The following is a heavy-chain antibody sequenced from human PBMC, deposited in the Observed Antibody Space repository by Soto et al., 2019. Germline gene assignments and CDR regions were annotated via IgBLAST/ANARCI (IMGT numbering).Heavy chain of an antibody. V-gene: IGHV3-11*01. Sequence: PGGSLRLSCVASGFTFSDYYMSWIRQAPGKGLEWVSYSSSRGGTIYYADSVKARLTISRDNAKNSLYLQMNSLRAEDTAVYYCARGYCSSAACSAIYWGQGTLVTVSS. CDR3: ARGYCSSAACSAIY. J-gene: IGHJ1*01. D-gene: IGHD2-8*01. CDR1: GFTFSDYY. CDR2: SSSRGGTI.